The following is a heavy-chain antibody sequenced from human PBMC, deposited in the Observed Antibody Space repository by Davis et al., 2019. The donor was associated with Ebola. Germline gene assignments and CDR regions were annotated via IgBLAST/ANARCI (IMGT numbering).Heavy chain of an antibody. CDR2: IKQDGSEK. D-gene: IGHD4-11*01. CDR1: GFTFSSYW. J-gene: IGHJ6*02. Sequence: PGGSLRLSCAASGFTFSSYWMSWVRQAPGKGLEWVANIKQDGSEKYYVDSVKGRFTISRDNAKNSLYLQMNSLRAEDTAVYYCASFNPDYSNYYYGMDGWGQGTTVTVSS. V-gene: IGHV3-7*01. CDR3: ASFNPDYSNYYYGMDG.